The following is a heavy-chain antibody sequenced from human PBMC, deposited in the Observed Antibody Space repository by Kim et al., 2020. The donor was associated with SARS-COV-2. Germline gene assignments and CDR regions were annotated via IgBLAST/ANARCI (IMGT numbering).Heavy chain of an antibody. CDR3: AKQIQIVVEIAVPDH. D-gene: IGHD2-21*01. V-gene: IGHV3-23*01. J-gene: IGHJ4*02. Sequence: DTVKGRFTISRDNSKNTMYLQMNSLRAEDTAVYYCAKQIQIVVEIAVPDHWGQGTLVTVSS.